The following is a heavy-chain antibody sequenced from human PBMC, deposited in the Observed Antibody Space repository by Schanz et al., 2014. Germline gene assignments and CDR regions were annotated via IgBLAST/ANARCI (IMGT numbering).Heavy chain of an antibody. CDR2: ISYDGSSK. Sequence: LVESGGGVVQPGRSLRLSCAASGFTFSSYGMHWVRQVPGKGLEWVALISYDGSSKNHADSVQGRFTISRDNSKNTLYLLMNSLRAEDTAVYYCARGIITMVRGGDVGAFDIWGQGTMGTVSS. CDR1: GFTFSSYG. CDR3: ARGIITMVRGGDVGAFDI. D-gene: IGHD3-10*01. J-gene: IGHJ3*02. V-gene: IGHV3-33*01.